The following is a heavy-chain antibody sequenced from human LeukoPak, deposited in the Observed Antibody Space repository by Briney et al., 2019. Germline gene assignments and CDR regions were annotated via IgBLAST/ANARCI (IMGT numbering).Heavy chain of an antibody. V-gene: IGHV4-59*08. CDR2: IYYSGTT. D-gene: IGHD1-26*01. CDR1: GASTDSYY. CDR3: ARRRHVGSRLGWFFDL. Sequence: SETLSLTCTISGASTDSYYWSWIRQPPGKGLEWIGYIYYSGTTNYNPSLKRRVTISIDTSKNQVFLNLNSVIAADTAFYYCARRRHVGSRLGWFFDLWGRGTLVTVSS. J-gene: IGHJ2*01.